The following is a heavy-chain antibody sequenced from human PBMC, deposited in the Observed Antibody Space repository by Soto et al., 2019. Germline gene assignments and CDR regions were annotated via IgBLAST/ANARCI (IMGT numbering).Heavy chain of an antibody. J-gene: IGHJ4*02. D-gene: IGHD3-10*01. CDR1: GYTFASYG. CDR3: ARDSYGSGAGY. Sequence: QVQLVQSGAEVKKPGASVKVSCKASGYTFASYGISWVRQAPGQGLEWMGWISAYNGNTHYAQKIQGRVTMTTDTSRSTAWMELRSLRSDATAVYYCARDSYGSGAGYWGQGNLVTVSS. V-gene: IGHV1-18*01. CDR2: ISAYNGNT.